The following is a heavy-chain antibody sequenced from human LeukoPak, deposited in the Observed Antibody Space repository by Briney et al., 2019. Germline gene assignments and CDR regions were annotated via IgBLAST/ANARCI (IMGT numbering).Heavy chain of an antibody. Sequence: GGSLRLSCAASGFTFSSYWMSWVRQAPGKGLEWVANIKQDGSEKYYVDSVKSRFTISRDDAKNSLYLQMNSLRAEDTAVYYCARVRRSSWGFNDYWGQGTLVTVSS. V-gene: IGHV3-7*03. J-gene: IGHJ4*02. CDR1: GFTFSSYW. D-gene: IGHD6-13*01. CDR3: ARVRRSSWGFNDY. CDR2: IKQDGSEK.